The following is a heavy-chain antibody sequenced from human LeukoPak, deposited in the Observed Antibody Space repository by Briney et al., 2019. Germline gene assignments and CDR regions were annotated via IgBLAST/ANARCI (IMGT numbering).Heavy chain of an antibody. V-gene: IGHV4-30-2*05. CDR2: IYHSGST. D-gene: IGHD5-12*01. J-gene: IGHJ4*02. CDR3: ARGGGYGGDY. CDR1: GGSISSGGYY. Sequence: SQTLSLTCTVSGGSISSGGYYWSWIRQPPGKGLEWIGYIYHSGSTYYNPSLKSRVTISVDTSKNQFSLKLSSVTAADTAVYYCARGGGYGGDYWGQGTLVTVSS.